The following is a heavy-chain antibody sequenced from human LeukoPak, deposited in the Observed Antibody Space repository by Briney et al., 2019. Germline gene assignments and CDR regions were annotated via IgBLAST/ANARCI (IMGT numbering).Heavy chain of an antibody. D-gene: IGHD6-19*01. CDR2: IIPIFGTT. Sequence: GASVKVSCKASGGTFSSYAISWVRQAPGQGLEWMGGIIPIFGTTNYAQKFQGRVTITTDESTSTAYMELSSLRSEDTAVYYCASVPGYSSGWYTNNYYMDVWGKGTTVTVSS. V-gene: IGHV1-69*05. CDR1: GGTFSSYA. J-gene: IGHJ6*03. CDR3: ASVPGYSSGWYTNNYYMDV.